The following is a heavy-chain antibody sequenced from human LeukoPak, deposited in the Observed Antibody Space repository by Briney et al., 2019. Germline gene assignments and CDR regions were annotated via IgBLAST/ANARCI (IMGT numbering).Heavy chain of an antibody. V-gene: IGHV3-74*03. D-gene: IGHD6-6*01. Sequence: GGSLRLSCAASGFTFSYYWMHWVRQAPGEGLVWVSRINDDGRTTTYADSVKGRITISRDNAKNTLYLQMSSLRAEDTAVYYCARLLSSSDAFDIWGQGTMVTVSS. CDR1: GFTFSYYW. CDR2: INDDGRTT. CDR3: ARLLSSSDAFDI. J-gene: IGHJ3*02.